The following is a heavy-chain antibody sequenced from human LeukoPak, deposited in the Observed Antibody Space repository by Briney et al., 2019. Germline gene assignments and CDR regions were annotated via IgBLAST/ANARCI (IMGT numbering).Heavy chain of an antibody. CDR1: GGSISSGDYY. Sequence: PSQTLSLTCTVSGGSISSGDYYWSWIRQPPGKGLEWIGYIYYSGSTYYNPSLKSRVTISVDTSKNQFSLKLSSVTAADTAVYYCARESSVNGGPYNWFDPWAREPWSPSPQ. J-gene: IGHJ5*02. D-gene: IGHD1-1*01. CDR2: IYYSGST. V-gene: IGHV4-30-4*01. CDR3: ARESSVNGGPYNWFDP.